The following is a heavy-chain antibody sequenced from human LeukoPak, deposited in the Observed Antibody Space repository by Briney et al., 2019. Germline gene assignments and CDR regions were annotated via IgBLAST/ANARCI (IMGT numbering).Heavy chain of an antibody. V-gene: IGHV4-39*01. CDR3: AGIYDTPRGF. J-gene: IGHJ4*02. D-gene: IGHD3-22*01. Sequence: PQTLSLTCTVSGGSTSNVTYYGGWVRPPPGKGLEWNGSIYYSGTTSHNPSLKSRLTISEDTTKIQFSVRLSSVTAADTAVYYCAGIYDTPRGFWGRGTLVTVSS. CDR1: GGSTSNVTYY. CDR2: IYYSGTT.